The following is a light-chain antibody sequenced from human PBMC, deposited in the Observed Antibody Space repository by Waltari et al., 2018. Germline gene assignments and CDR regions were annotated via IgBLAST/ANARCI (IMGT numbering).Light chain of an antibody. J-gene: IGKJ4*01. Sequence: EIVMTQSPVTLSLSPGDTATLPCRASQSLGSYLAWYQRKPGQAPRLHLYDASNRAAAIPPRFSGGGSGTDFTLTISGLEPEDFAVYYCQHRNTGLTFGGGTKVEIE. CDR1: QSLGSY. CDR3: QHRNTGLT. CDR2: DAS. V-gene: IGKV3-11*01.